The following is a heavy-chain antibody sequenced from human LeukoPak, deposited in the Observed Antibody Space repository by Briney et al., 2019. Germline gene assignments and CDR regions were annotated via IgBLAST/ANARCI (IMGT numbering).Heavy chain of an antibody. CDR2: INPNSGDT. Sequence: GASVKVSCKTSEYTFTGYYMHWVRQAPGQGLEWMGWINPNSGDTNYAQKFQGRVTMTRDTSISTAYMELSRLRSDDTAVYYCARGGLSFSPSWGSYRPKFDPWGQGTLVTVSS. J-gene: IGHJ5*02. V-gene: IGHV1-2*02. CDR1: EYTFTGYY. CDR3: ARGGLSFSPSWGSYRPKFDP. D-gene: IGHD3-16*02.